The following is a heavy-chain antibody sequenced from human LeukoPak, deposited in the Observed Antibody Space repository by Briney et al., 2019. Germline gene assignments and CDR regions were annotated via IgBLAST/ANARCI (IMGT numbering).Heavy chain of an antibody. J-gene: IGHJ6*03. Sequence: GASVKVSCKASGYTFSNFDVNWVRQAPGQGLEWMAWMNPGSGDTGYEGRFQARLTMSSNTSITTASMELRSLTSDHTAVYDCARSRRGYYMDVWGKGTTVIVSS. CDR1: GYTFSNFD. V-gene: IGHV1-8*02. CDR2: MNPGSGDT. CDR3: ARSRRGYYMDV.